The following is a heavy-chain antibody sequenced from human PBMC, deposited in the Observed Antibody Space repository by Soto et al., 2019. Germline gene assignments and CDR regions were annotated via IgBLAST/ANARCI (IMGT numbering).Heavy chain of an antibody. D-gene: IGHD4-17*01. CDR1: GGSISSGPYY. V-gene: IGHV4-39*01. CDR3: ARHFLHHYVDYVPYFQH. J-gene: IGHJ1*01. Sequence: QLQLQESGPGLVKPSETLSLTCSVSGGSISSGPYYWAWIRQPPGKGLEWIANIYYSGSTYYNPSLKSRVTISVDTSKNQFSLKVNSVTAADTAADYCARHFLHHYVDYVPYFQHWGQGTLVIVSS. CDR2: IYYSGST.